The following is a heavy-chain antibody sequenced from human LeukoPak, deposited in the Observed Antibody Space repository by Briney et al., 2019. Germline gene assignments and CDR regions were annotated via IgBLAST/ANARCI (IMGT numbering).Heavy chain of an antibody. J-gene: IGHJ5*02. CDR1: GYTFTSYG. V-gene: IGHV1-18*01. Sequence: GASVKVSCKASGYTFTSYGISWVRQAPGQGLEWMGWISGYNGHTKHAQKFQDRVTMTTDTSTSTAYMELRSLRSDDTAVYYCARGQGDIVVVPAAICIYPFDPWGQGTLVTVSS. CDR2: ISGYNGHT. D-gene: IGHD2-2*01. CDR3: ARGQGDIVVVPAAICIYPFDP.